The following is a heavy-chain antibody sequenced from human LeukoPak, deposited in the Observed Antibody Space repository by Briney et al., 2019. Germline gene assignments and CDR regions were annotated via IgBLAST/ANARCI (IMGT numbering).Heavy chain of an antibody. CDR1: GYTFTSYG. CDR3: ARDLWAGTAPDAFDV. D-gene: IGHD2-21*02. CDR2: ISAYNGNT. V-gene: IGHV1-18*01. J-gene: IGHJ3*01. Sequence: GSVKVSCKASGYTFTSYGISWVRQAPGQGLEWMGWISAYNGNTNYAQKLQGRVTMTTVTSTSTAYMELRSLRSDDTAVYYCARDLWAGTAPDAFDVWGQGTMVTVSS.